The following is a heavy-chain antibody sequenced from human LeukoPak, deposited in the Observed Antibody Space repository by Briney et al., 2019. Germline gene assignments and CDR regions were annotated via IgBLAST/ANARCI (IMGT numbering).Heavy chain of an antibody. CDR1: GFSFSSYD. V-gene: IGHV3-23*01. J-gene: IGHJ4*02. CDR3: AKYVKENELRGGNSGYYFDY. D-gene: IGHD1-7*01. Sequence: GGSLRLSCAASGFSFSSYDMSWVRQAPGKGLEWVSAISGSGGSTYDADSVKGRFTISRDNSKNTLYLQMHSLRAEDTAVYYCAKYVKENELRGGNSGYYFDYWGQGTLVTVSS. CDR2: ISGSGGST.